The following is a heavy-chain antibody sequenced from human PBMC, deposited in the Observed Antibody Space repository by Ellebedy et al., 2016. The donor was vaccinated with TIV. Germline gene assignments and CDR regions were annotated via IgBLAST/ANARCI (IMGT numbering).Heavy chain of an antibody. D-gene: IGHD3-10*01. J-gene: IGHJ4*02. CDR3: GREYYGGGDY. V-gene: IGHV3-74*01. CDR1: GFAFSNYW. Sequence: GESLKISCAASGFAFSNYWMNWVRQVPGKGLVWVALITSDGSSTNYADSVKGRFTISRDNAKNTVHLQMNSLRAEDTAIYYCGREYYGGGDYWGQGTMVTVSS. CDR2: ITSDGSST.